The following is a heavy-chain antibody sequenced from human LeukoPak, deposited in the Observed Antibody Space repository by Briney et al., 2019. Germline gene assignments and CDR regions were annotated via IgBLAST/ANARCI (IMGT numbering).Heavy chain of an antibody. Sequence: GGAVRLSRPATGFIHISIHAITWVPQAPGKGLEWVSSISGSGSTTYYADSVKGRFTISRDSSKNTLYLQMNTRRVQDTAVYHCARTISGSYGVSDYWGQGTLVTVSS. CDR1: GFIHISIHA. CDR2: ISGSGSTT. V-gene: IGHV3-23*01. J-gene: IGHJ4*02. D-gene: IGHD5-18*01. CDR3: ARTISGSYGVSDY.